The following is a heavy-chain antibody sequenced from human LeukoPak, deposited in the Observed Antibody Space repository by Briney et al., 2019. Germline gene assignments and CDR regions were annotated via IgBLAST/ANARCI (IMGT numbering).Heavy chain of an antibody. V-gene: IGHV3-11*04. D-gene: IGHD2-2*01. J-gene: IGHJ5*02. CDR2: ISSSGSTI. CDR1: GFTFSDYY. CDR3: ARSVVPAAIVGRWFDP. Sequence: GGSLRLSCAASGFTFSDYYMSWIRQAPGKGLEWVSYISSSGSTIYYADSVKGRFTISSDKSRNSLYLQMNSLRAEDTAVYYCARSVVPAAIVGRWFDPWGQGPLVTVPS.